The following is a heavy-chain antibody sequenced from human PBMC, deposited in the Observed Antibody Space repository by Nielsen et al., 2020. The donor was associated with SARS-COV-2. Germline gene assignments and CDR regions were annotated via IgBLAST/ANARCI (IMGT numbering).Heavy chain of an antibody. D-gene: IGHD6-19*01. V-gene: IGHV1-2*02. J-gene: IGHJ4*02. CDR3: ARDPDIAVAEEYFFDY. CDR2: INTKGGGI. Sequence: ASVKVSCKASGYTFTGYYMHWVRQAPGQGLEWMGYINTKGGGIKYAQKFQGRVTLTRDTSISTAYMELSGLRSDDTAVYYCARDPDIAVAEEYFFDYWGQGTLVTVSS. CDR1: GYTFTGYY.